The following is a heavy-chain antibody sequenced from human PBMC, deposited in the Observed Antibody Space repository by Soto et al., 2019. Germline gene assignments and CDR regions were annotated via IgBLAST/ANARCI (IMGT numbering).Heavy chain of an antibody. CDR3: ARMGTWNSQGAFDI. J-gene: IGHJ3*02. V-gene: IGHV1-3*01. CDR2: INAGNVNT. D-gene: IGHD1-7*01. Sequence: QVQLVQSGAEVKKPGASVKVSCKASGYTFTSYAMHWVRQAPGQRLEWMGWINAGNVNTKYSQKFQGRVTITRDTSASTAYMELSSLRSEDTAVYYCARMGTWNSQGAFDIWGQGTMVTVSS. CDR1: GYTFTSYA.